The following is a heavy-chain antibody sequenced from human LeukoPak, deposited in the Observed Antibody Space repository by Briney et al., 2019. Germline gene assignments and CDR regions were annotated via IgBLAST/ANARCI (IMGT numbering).Heavy chain of an antibody. CDR3: ARAQSQNFWSGSTFDY. D-gene: IGHD3-3*01. V-gene: IGHV4-59*01. CDR1: GGSISSYY. CDR2: IYYSGST. Sequence: PSETLSLTCTVSGGSISSYYWSWIRQPPGKGLEWIGYIYYSGSTNYNPSLKSRVTISVDTSKNQFSLKLSSVTAADTAVYYCARAQSQNFWSGSTFDYWGQGTLVTVSS. J-gene: IGHJ4*02.